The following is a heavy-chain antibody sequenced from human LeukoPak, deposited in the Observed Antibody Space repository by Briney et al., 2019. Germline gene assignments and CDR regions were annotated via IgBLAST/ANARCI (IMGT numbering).Heavy chain of an antibody. CDR2: IDPNGRYT. V-gene: IGHV3-74*01. CDR1: RFSFSNHY. Sequence: GGSLRLSCAASRFSFSNHYMHSVRQGPGKGLVSVSRIDPNGRYTSYADSVKGRFTISRDNAKNTLYLQMNTLGAEDTALYYCVRGSTDWNGMDVWGQGTTVTVSS. J-gene: IGHJ6*02. D-gene: IGHD6-19*01. CDR3: VRGSTDWNGMDV.